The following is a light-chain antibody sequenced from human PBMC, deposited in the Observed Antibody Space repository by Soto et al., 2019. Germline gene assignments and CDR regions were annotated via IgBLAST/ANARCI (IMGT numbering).Light chain of an antibody. J-gene: IGLJ3*02. CDR2: DVS. Sequence: QSALTQPRSVSGSPGQSVTISCTGTSSDVGDYNYVSWYQQYPGKAPKLVIYDVSKRPSRVPDRFSGSKSGNTASLTISGLQAEDEADYYCCSFAGSYTFGVFGGGTKLTVL. V-gene: IGLV2-11*01. CDR3: CSFAGSYTFGV. CDR1: SSDVGDYNY.